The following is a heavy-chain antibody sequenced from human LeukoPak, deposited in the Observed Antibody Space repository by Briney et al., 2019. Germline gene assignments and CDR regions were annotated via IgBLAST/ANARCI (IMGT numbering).Heavy chain of an antibody. CDR2: IRYDGSNK. CDR1: GFTFSSYG. D-gene: IGHD6-13*01. J-gene: IGHJ4*02. CDR3: ANSPSSSWYWPFDY. V-gene: IGHV3-30*02. Sequence: PGGSLRLSCAASGFTFSSYGMHWVRQAPGKGLEWVAFIRYDGSNKYYADSVKGRFTISRDNSKNTLYLQMNSLRAEDTAVYYCANSPSSSWYWPFDYWGQGTLVTVSS.